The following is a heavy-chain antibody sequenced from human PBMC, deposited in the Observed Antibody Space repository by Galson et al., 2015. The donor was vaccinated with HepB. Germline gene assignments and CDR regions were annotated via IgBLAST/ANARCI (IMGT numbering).Heavy chain of an antibody. J-gene: IGHJ6*03. D-gene: IGHD2-8*01. Sequence: SVKVSCKASGYTFTSYGISWVRQAPGQGLEWMGWISAYNGNTNYAQKLQGRVTMTTDTSTSTAYMELRSLRSDDTAVYYYARATLGCTNGVCYNYYYYYMDVWGKGTTVTVSS. CDR2: ISAYNGNT. V-gene: IGHV1-18*01. CDR1: GYTFTSYG. CDR3: ARATLGCTNGVCYNYYYYYMDV.